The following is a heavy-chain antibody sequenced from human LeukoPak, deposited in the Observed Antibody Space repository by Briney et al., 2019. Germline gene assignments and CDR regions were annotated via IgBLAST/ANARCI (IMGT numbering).Heavy chain of an antibody. V-gene: IGHV1-69*06. Sequence: GASVKVSCKASGGTFSSYAIGWVRQAPGQGLEWMGGIIPIFGTANYAQKFQGRVTITADKSTSTAYMELSSLRSEDTAVYYCARSLSRSAFLEWLFCFDPWGQGTLVTVSS. CDR1: GGTFSSYA. CDR3: ARSLSRSAFLEWLFCFDP. D-gene: IGHD3-3*01. J-gene: IGHJ5*02. CDR2: IIPIFGTA.